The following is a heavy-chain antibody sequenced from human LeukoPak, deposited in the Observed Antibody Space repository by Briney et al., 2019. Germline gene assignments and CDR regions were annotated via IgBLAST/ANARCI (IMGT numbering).Heavy chain of an antibody. D-gene: IGHD6-19*01. V-gene: IGHV3-9*03. Sequence: GGSLRLSCAASGSTFDDYAMHWVRQAPGKGLEWVSGTSWNSGSIGYADSVKGRFTISRDNAKNSLYLQMNSLRAEDMALYYCAKGNSSGWFTNWFDPWGQGTLVTVSS. CDR1: GSTFDDYA. CDR2: TSWNSGSI. CDR3: AKGNSSGWFTNWFDP. J-gene: IGHJ5*02.